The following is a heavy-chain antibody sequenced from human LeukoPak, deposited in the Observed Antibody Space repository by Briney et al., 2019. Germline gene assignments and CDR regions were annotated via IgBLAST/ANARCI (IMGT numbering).Heavy chain of an antibody. V-gene: IGHV1-8*01. D-gene: IGHD1-1*01. CDR2: MNPNSGNT. CDR3: ASLRSGTYYYGMDV. CDR1: GYTFTSYD. Sequence: ASVKVSCKASGYTFTSYDINWVRQATGQGLEWMGWMNPNSGNTGYAQKFQGRVTMTRNTSISTAYMELSSLRSEDTAVYYCASLRSGTYYYGMDVWGQGTTVTVSS. J-gene: IGHJ6*02.